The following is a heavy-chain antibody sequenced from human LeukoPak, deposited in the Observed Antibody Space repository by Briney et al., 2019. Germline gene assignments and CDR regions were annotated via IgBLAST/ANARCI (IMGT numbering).Heavy chain of an antibody. Sequence: SQTLSLTCTVSGGSISSGGYYWSWIRQHPGKGLEWIGYIYYSGSTYYNPSLKSRVTISVDTSKNQFSLKLSSVTAADTAVYYCARTARGLWSGELFNANTYYFDYWGQGTLVTVSS. CDR2: IYYSGST. CDR1: GGSISSGGYY. J-gene: IGHJ4*02. CDR3: ARTARGLWSGELFNANTYYFDY. D-gene: IGHD3-10*01. V-gene: IGHV4-31*03.